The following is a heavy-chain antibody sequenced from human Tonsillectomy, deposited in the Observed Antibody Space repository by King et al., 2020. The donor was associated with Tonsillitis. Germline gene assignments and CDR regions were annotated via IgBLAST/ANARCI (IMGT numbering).Heavy chain of an antibody. J-gene: IGHJ4*02. CDR3: ARVVYDSGYYLDY. CDR1: GFTFSDHY. CDR2: SRNKPNSYTT. V-gene: IGHV3-72*01. Sequence: VQLVESGGGFVQPGGSLRLSCVASGFTFSDHYMDWVRQVPGKGLEWVGRSRNKPNSYTTEYAASVKGRFTVSRDVSNNELYLQMNSPRTEDTAVYYCARVVYDSGYYLDYWGQGTLVIVSS. D-gene: IGHD3-22*01.